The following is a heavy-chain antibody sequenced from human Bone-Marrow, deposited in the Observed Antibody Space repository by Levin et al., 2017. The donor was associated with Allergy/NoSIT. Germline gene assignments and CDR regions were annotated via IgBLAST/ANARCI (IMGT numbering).Heavy chain of an antibody. CDR1: GYSISSGYY. CDR2: IYHSGST. Sequence: SETLSLTCTVSGYSISSGYYWGWIRQPPGKGLEWIGSIYHSGSTYYNPSLKSRVTISVDTSKNQFSLKLSSVTAADTAVYYCASGEMATILGNWFDPWGQGTLVTVSS. D-gene: IGHD5-24*01. J-gene: IGHJ5*02. CDR3: ASGEMATILGNWFDP. V-gene: IGHV4-38-2*02.